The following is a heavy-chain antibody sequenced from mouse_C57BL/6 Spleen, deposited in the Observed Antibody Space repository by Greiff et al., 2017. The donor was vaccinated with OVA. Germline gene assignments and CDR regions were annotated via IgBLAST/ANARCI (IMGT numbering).Heavy chain of an antibody. V-gene: IGHV14-4*01. J-gene: IGHJ2*01. CDR1: GFNIKDDY. CDR3: TNDYDGDY. D-gene: IGHD2-4*01. Sequence: VQLQQSGAELVRPGASVKLSCTASGFNIKDDYMHWVKQRPEQGLEWIGWIDPENGDTEYASKFQGKATITADTSSNTAYLQLSSLTSEDTAVYYCTNDYDGDYWGQGTTLTVSS. CDR2: IDPENGDT.